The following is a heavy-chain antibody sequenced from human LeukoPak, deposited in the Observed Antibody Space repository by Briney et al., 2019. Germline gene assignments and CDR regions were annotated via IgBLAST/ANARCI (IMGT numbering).Heavy chain of an antibody. CDR3: ARDPDYYGSGTPTKYYGMDV. CDR1: GYTFTGYY. CDR2: ISAYNGNT. Sequence: ASVKVSCKASGYTFTGYYMHWVRQAPGQGLEWMGWISAYNGNTNYAQKLQGRVTMTTDTSTSTAYMELRSLRSDDTAVYYCARDPDYYGSGTPTKYYGMDVWGQGTTVTVSS. D-gene: IGHD3-10*01. J-gene: IGHJ6*02. V-gene: IGHV1-18*04.